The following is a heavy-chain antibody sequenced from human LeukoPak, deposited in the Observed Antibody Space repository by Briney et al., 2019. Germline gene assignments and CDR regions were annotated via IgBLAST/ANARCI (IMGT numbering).Heavy chain of an antibody. Sequence: GGSLRLSCAASGFTFSDYYMSWIRQAPGKGLEWASYISSSGSTIYYADSVKGRFTISRDNAKNSLYLQMNSLRAEDTAVYYCARDTYYDFWSGYLGYMDVWGKGTTVTVSS. CDR2: ISSSGSTI. CDR1: GFTFSDYY. CDR3: ARDTYYDFWSGYLGYMDV. V-gene: IGHV3-11*01. J-gene: IGHJ6*03. D-gene: IGHD3-3*01.